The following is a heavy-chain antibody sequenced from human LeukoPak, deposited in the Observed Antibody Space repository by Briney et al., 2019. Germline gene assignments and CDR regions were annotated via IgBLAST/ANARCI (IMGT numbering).Heavy chain of an antibody. J-gene: IGHJ3*02. V-gene: IGHV1-8*01. Sequence: EASVTVSCKASGYTFTSYDINWVRQATGQGLEWMGWMNPNSGNTGYAQKFQGRVTMTRNTSISTAYMELSSLRSEDTAVYYCARIGYYYDSSGYYYAPRDAFDIWGQGTMVTVSS. CDR2: MNPNSGNT. CDR3: ARIGYYYDSSGYYYAPRDAFDI. CDR1: GYTFTSYD. D-gene: IGHD3-22*01.